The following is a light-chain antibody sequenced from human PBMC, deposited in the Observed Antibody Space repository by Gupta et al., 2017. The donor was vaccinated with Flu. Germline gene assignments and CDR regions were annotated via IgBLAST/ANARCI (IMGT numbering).Light chain of an antibody. CDR3: QQSYSTPPT. Sequence: DIQMTQSPSSLSASVGDRVSITCRASQSVSNYLRWYQQKPGKAPKLLIYAASSLHSGVPSRFSGSGSGTDFTLTISSLQPEDFATYYCQQSYSTPPTFGQGTKVEIK. V-gene: IGKV1-39*01. CDR2: AAS. J-gene: IGKJ1*01. CDR1: QSVSNY.